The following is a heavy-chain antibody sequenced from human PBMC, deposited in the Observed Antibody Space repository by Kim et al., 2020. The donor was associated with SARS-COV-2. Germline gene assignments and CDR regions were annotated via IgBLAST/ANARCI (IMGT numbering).Heavy chain of an antibody. Sequence: GVSLKISCKGSGYNFPSYWIGWVRQMPGKGLEWMGIIYLGDSDTRYSPSFQGQVTISADKSTTTAYLQWSSLKASDTAMYYCARSAGPYDYYFDYWGQGTLVTVSS. J-gene: IGHJ4*02. V-gene: IGHV5-51*01. CDR3: ARSAGPYDYYFDY. D-gene: IGHD3-16*01. CDR1: GYNFPSYW. CDR2: IYLGDSDT.